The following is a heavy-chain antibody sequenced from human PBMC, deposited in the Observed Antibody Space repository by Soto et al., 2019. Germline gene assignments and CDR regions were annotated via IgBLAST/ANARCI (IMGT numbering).Heavy chain of an antibody. CDR3: AREEYSSCRNGAFDI. CDR1: GGTFSSYT. D-gene: IGHD6-6*01. Sequence: GASVKVSCKASGGTFSSYTISWVRQAPGQGLEWMGRIIPILGIANYAQKFQGRVTITADKSTSTAYMELSSLRSEDTAVYYCAREEYSSCRNGAFDIWGQGTMVTVSS. V-gene: IGHV1-69*04. CDR2: IIPILGIA. J-gene: IGHJ3*02.